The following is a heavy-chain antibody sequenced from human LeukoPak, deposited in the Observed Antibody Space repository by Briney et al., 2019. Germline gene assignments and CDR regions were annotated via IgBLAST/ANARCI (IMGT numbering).Heavy chain of an antibody. D-gene: IGHD3-22*01. V-gene: IGHV4-30-2*01. Sequence: SETLSLTCAVSGGSISSGGYSWSWIRQPPGKGLEWIGYIYHSGSTYYNPSLKSRVTISVDRSKNQFSLKLSSVTAADTAVYYCARVRYESSGYYFDYWGQGTLVTVSS. J-gene: IGHJ4*02. CDR1: GGSISSGGYS. CDR2: IYHSGST. CDR3: ARVRYESSGYYFDY.